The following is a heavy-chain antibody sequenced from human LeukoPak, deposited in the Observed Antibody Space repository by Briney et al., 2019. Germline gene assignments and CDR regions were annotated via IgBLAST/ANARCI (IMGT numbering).Heavy chain of an antibody. CDR1: GGSITGSY. J-gene: IGHJ4*02. V-gene: IGHV4-59*01. Sequence: PSETLSLTCSVSGGSITGSYWSWIRQSPGKGLEWIGHIYYSGTPNYSPSLRSRVTISVDTSNKQFSLELRSVTAADTAVYYCARSKVTYYYDAGGYYYFDYWGQGALVTVSS. CDR3: ARSKVTYYYDAGGYYYFDY. D-gene: IGHD3-22*01. CDR2: IYYSGTP.